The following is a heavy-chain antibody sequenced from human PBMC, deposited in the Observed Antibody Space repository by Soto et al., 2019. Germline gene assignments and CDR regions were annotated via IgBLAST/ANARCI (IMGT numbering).Heavy chain of an antibody. Sequence: SQTLSLTCAISGDRVSCNSSAWNCIRQSPSRGLEGLGRTYYRSKWYNDYAVSVKSRITINPDTSKNQFSLQLNSVTPEDTAVYYCAREGGNRYYYYGMDVWGQGTTVTVSS. D-gene: IGHD1-26*01. CDR3: AREGGNRYYYYGMDV. CDR2: TYYRSKWYN. V-gene: IGHV6-1*01. CDR1: GDRVSCNSSA. J-gene: IGHJ6*02.